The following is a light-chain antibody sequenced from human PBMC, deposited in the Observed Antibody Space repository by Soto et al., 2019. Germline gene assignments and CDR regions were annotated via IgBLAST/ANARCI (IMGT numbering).Light chain of an antibody. Sequence: QSALTQPASVSGSPGQSITISCTGTSCDVGGYNYVSWYQQHPGKAPKLMIYEVSHRPSGVSNRFSGSKSGNTASLTISGLQAEDEADYYCSSYTSTTPYVFGSGTKV. J-gene: IGLJ1*01. V-gene: IGLV2-14*01. CDR3: SSYTSTTPYV. CDR2: EVS. CDR1: SCDVGGYNY.